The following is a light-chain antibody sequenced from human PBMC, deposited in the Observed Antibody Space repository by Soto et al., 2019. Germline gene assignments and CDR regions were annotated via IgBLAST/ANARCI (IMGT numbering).Light chain of an antibody. CDR3: QQYGSSPYT. V-gene: IGKV3-20*01. CDR1: ESVASTY. CDR2: GAS. J-gene: IGKJ2*01. Sequence: EIVLTQSPGTLSLTPGERVTLSCRASESVASTYLAWYQQKPGQAPRLLIYGASNRATGIPDRFSGSGSGTDFTLTISRLGPEDFAVYYCQQYGSSPYTFGQGTKVDIK.